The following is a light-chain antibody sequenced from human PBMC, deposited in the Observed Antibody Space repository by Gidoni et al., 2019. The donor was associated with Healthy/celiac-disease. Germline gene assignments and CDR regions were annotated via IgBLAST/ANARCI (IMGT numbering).Light chain of an antibody. CDR1: QSISSY. CDR2: AAS. Sequence: DIQITQSPSSLSASVGDRVTITCRASQSISSYLNWYQQKPGKAPKLLIYAASSLQSGVPSRFSGSGSGTDFTLTISSLQPEDFATYYCQQSYSTPPTFXXXTKLEIK. CDR3: QQSYSTPPT. V-gene: IGKV1-39*01. J-gene: IGKJ2*01.